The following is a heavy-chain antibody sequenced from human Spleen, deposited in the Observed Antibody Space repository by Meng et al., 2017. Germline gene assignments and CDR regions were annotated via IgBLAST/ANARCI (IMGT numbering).Heavy chain of an antibody. J-gene: IGHJ4*02. V-gene: IGHV4-39*01. CDR2: IYYFGDT. Sequence: QLQLQESGPGLVKPSETLSLTCTVSGGSISDSSYYWGWIRQPPGKGLEWIGSIYYFGDTFYSPSLRSRVTISVDTSKNQFSLKLSSVTAADTAVFYCARHKGNSYGYLYFDYWGQGILVTVSS. CDR1: GGSISDSSYY. D-gene: IGHD5-18*01. CDR3: ARHKGNSYGYLYFDY.